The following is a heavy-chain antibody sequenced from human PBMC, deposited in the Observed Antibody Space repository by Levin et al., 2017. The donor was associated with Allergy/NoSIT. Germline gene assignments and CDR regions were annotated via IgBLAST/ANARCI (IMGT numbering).Heavy chain of an antibody. J-gene: IGHJ3*02. V-gene: IGHV4-31*03. CDR1: GDSISSGAYY. CDR2: IYYSGAT. Sequence: SETLSLTCTVSGDSISSGAYYWSWIRQDPGKGLEWIVYIYYSGATYYNPSLESRVIMSVDTYKNHFPLKLRSVTAADTAVYYCGRVRDIVVVEGATTTSAFDIWGQGTMVTVSS. D-gene: IGHD2-15*01. CDR3: GRVRDIVVVEGATTTSAFDI.